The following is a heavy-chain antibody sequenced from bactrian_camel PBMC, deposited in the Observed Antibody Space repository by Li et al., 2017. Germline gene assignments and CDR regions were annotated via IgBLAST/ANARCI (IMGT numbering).Heavy chain of an antibody. CDR1: GSTDSIVY. J-gene: IGHJ4*01. Sequence: HVQLVESGGGSVQAGGSLRLSCAASGSTDSIVYMAWFRQAPGKEREGVAAIDSDGIASYADSVKGRFTISRDNAVNRVYLQMNGLKPEDASMYYCAVPVMFGGDCSRPGELFHWGQGTQVTVS. CDR2: IDSDGIA. D-gene: IGHD7*01. V-gene: IGHV3S53*01. CDR3: AVPVMFGGDCSRPGELFH.